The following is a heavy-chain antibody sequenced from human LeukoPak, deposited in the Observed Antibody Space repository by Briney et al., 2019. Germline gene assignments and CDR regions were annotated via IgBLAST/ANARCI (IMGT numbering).Heavy chain of an antibody. CDR3: ARVRSSITGTYFDY. Sequence: ASGKVSCKASGYTFTSYDINWVRQATGQGLEWMGWMNPNSGNTGYAQKFQGRVTITRNTSISTAYMELSSLRSEDTAVYYCARVRSSITGTYFDYWGQGTLVTVSS. CDR2: MNPNSGNT. V-gene: IGHV1-8*03. CDR1: GYTFTSYD. D-gene: IGHD1-20*01. J-gene: IGHJ4*02.